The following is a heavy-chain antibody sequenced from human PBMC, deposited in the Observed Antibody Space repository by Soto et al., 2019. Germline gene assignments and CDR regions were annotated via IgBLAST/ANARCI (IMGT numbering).Heavy chain of an antibody. Sequence: GGSLRLSCAASGFTFTYYSLNWVRQAPGKGLEWVSYISSSGSTIYYADSVKGRFTISRDNAKNSLYLQMNSLRAEDTAVYYCARSHEFDAFDIWGQGTMVTVSS. J-gene: IGHJ3*02. V-gene: IGHV3-48*04. D-gene: IGHD3-10*01. CDR1: GFTFTYYS. CDR2: ISSSGSTI. CDR3: ARSHEFDAFDI.